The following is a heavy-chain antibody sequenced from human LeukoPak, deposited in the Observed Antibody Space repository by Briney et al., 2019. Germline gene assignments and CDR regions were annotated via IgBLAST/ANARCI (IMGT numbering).Heavy chain of an antibody. J-gene: IGHJ4*02. CDR1: GYTFTGYY. CDR3: ARARSGGSCHY. CDR2: ISAYNGNT. D-gene: IGHD2-15*01. Sequence: ASVKVSCKASGYTFTGYYMHWVRQAPGQGLEWMGWISAYNGNTNYAQKLQGRVTMTTDTSTSTAYMELRSLRSDDTAVYYCARARSGGSCHYWGQGTLVTVSS. V-gene: IGHV1-18*04.